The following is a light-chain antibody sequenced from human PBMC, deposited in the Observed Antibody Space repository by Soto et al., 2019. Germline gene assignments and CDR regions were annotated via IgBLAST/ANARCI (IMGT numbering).Light chain of an antibody. J-gene: IGKJ4*01. CDR2: GAS. V-gene: IGKV3-20*01. Sequence: EMVLTQSPGTLSLSPGERATLSCRASHSVSSSYLAWYQQKPGQAPRLLIYGASSRSTGIPDRFRGSGSGTDFTLTISRLEPEDVAVYYCQQYGSSPLTFGGGTKVEIK. CDR3: QQYGSSPLT. CDR1: HSVSSSY.